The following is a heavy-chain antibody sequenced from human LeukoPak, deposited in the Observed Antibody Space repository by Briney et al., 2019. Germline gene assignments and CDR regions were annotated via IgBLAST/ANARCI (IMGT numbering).Heavy chain of an antibody. D-gene: IGHD3-22*01. CDR1: GGSFSGYY. CDR3: AREKQGDYYDSSGYPADY. Sequence: SETLSLTCAVYGGSFSGYYWSWIRQPPGKGLEWIGEINHSGSTNYNPSLKSRVTISVDTSKNQFSLKLSSVTAADTAVYYCAREKQGDYYDSSGYPADYWGQGTLVTVSS. CDR2: INHSGST. V-gene: IGHV4-34*01. J-gene: IGHJ4*02.